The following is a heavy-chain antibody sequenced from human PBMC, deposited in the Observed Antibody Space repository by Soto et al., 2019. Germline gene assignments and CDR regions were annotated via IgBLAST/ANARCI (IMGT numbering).Heavy chain of an antibody. V-gene: IGHV1-18*04. CDR2: ISAYNGNT. CDR1: GYTFTSYG. J-gene: IGHJ6*02. CDR3: ARGPGIQLWLNYYYYGMDV. Sequence: ASVKVSCKASGYTFTSYGISRVRQAPGQGLEWMGWISAYNGNTNYAQKLQGRVTMTTDTSTSTAYMELRSLRSDDTAVYYCARGPGIQLWLNYYYYGMDVWGQGTTVTVSS. D-gene: IGHD5-18*01.